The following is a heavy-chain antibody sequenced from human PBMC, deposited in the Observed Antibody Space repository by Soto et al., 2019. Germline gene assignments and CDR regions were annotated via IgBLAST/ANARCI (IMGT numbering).Heavy chain of an antibody. CDR1: GFTFSSYG. V-gene: IGHV3-30*18. CDR3: AKGVVVAATYFHH. J-gene: IGHJ1*01. CDR2: ISYDGSNK. Sequence: PGGSLRLSCAASGFTFSSYGMHWVRQAPGKGLEWVAVISYDGSNKYYADSVKGRFTISRDNSKNTLYLQMNSLRAEDTVVFYCAKGVVVAATYFHHWGQGTLVTVPS. D-gene: IGHD2-15*01.